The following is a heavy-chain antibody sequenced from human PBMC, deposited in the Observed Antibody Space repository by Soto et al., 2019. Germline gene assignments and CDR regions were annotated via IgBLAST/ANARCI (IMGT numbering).Heavy chain of an antibody. Sequence: EVQLVESGGGLVQPGGSLRLSCAASGFSFSDHFMDWVRQAPGKGRERVGRIKNEAKSYTTEYAASVKGRFIIATDDPRNPLYLQMHSLTNEDPAAYYGARDRVLVHRARSGYDMDVWGQGTGVSVSS. CDR2: IKNEAKSYTT. CDR3: ARDRVLVHRARSGYDMDV. J-gene: IGHJ6*02. D-gene: IGHD3-10*01. CDR1: GFSFSDHF. V-gene: IGHV3-72*01.